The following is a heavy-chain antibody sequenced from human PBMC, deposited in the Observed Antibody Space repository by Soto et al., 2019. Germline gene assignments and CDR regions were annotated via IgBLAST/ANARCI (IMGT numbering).Heavy chain of an antibody. CDR3: ARDAYSNYVVVAGYYYYGMDV. Sequence: GGSLRLSCAASGFTFSDYYMSWIRQAPGKGLEWVSYISSSSSYTNYADSVKGRFTISRDNAKNSLYLQMNSLRAEDTAVYYCARDAYSNYVVVAGYYYYGMDVWGQGTTVTVSS. CDR1: GFTFSDYY. J-gene: IGHJ6*02. V-gene: IGHV3-11*06. CDR2: ISSSSSYT. D-gene: IGHD4-4*01.